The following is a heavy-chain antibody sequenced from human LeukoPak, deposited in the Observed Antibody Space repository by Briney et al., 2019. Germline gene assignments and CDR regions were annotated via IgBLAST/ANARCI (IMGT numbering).Heavy chain of an antibody. Sequence: GGSLRLSCAASGFTFDDYAMHWVRQAPGKGLEWVSGISWNSGSIGYADSVKGRFTISRDNAKNSLYLQMNSLRAEDTALYYCAKHQGLWFGESIGYDAFDIWGQGTMVTVSS. CDR2: ISWNSGSI. CDR3: AKHQGLWFGESIGYDAFDI. CDR1: GFTFDDYA. V-gene: IGHV3-9*01. J-gene: IGHJ3*02. D-gene: IGHD3-10*01.